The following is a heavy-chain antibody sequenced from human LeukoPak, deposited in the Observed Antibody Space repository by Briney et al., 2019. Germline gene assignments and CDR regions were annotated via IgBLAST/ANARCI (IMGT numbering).Heavy chain of an antibody. CDR2: TNWVTYIE. CDR3: AKAVLASPCVDCPVADAYDL. Sequence: GGSLRLSCVASGFTFDDYTMHWVRHAPGKGLEWVSGTNWVTYIEVYGDAVRGRFTISRQNAKNSLFLQMNSLRPEETAVYHCAKAVLASPCVDCPVADAYDLWGQGTLVIVSS. D-gene: IGHD6-19*01. J-gene: IGHJ3*01. CDR1: GFTFDDYT. V-gene: IGHV3-9*01.